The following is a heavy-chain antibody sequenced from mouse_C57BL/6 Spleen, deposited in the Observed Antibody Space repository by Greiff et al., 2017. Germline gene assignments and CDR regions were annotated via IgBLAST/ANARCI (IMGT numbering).Heavy chain of an antibody. CDR3: ARPHYYYGSSYAMDY. CDR1: GYTFTSYW. Sequence: QVQLQQPGAELVKPGASVKLSCKASGYTFTSYWMHWVKQRPGQGLEWIGMIHPNSGSTNYNEKFKSKATLTVDKSSSTAYMQLSSLTSEDSAVYYGARPHYYYGSSYAMDYWGQGTSVTVSS. J-gene: IGHJ4*01. V-gene: IGHV1-64*01. D-gene: IGHD1-1*01. CDR2: IHPNSGST.